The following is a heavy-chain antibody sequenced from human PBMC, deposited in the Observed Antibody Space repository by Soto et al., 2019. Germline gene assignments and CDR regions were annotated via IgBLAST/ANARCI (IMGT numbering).Heavy chain of an antibody. Sequence: GGSLRLSCAASGFTFTSTAMSWVRQAPGKGLEWVSTFRESGGTTHYADSVKGRFTISRDNSKNTLYLQMNSLRAEDTAVYYCARVVPQPNDYGDHEYFPHWVQGTLVTVSS. CDR1: GFTFTSTA. CDR2: FRESGGTT. D-gene: IGHD4-17*01. CDR3: ARVVPQPNDYGDHEYFPH. J-gene: IGHJ1*01. V-gene: IGHV3-23*01.